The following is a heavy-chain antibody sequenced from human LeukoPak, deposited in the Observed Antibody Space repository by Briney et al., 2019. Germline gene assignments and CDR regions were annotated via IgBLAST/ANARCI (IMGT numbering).Heavy chain of an antibody. D-gene: IGHD3-10*01. CDR2: INHSGST. V-gene: IGHV4-34*01. CDR1: GGSFSGYY. J-gene: IGHJ4*02. Sequence: SETLSLTCTVYGGSFSGYYWSWIRQPPGKGLEWIGEINHSGSTNYNPSLKSRVTISVDTSKNQFSLKLSSVTAADTAVYYCARLYYYGSGSYYPGSYYFDYWGQGTLVTVSS. CDR3: ARLYYYGSGSYYPGSYYFDY.